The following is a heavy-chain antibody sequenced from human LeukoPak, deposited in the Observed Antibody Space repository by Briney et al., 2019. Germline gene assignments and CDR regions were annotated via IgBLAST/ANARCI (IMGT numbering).Heavy chain of an antibody. CDR1: GFTFSNYA. D-gene: IGHD5-24*01. CDR2: ISETGGTI. V-gene: IGHV3-23*01. J-gene: IGHJ4*02. Sequence: GGSLRLSCAPSGFTFSNYAMSWVRQAPGKGLEWVSAISETGGTIHYADSVRGRFIISRDNSKNTLYLQMNSLRAEDTAVYYCAREMTIITYSFDSWGQGTLVTVFS. CDR3: AREMTIITYSFDS.